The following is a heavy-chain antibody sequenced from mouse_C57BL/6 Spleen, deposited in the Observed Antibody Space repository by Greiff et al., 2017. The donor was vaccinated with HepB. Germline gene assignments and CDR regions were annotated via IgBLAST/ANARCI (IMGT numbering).Heavy chain of an antibody. CDR1: GYTFTSYW. CDR2: IYPGSGST. CDR3: ARARFTTVVASYYYAMDY. V-gene: IGHV1-55*01. Sequence: QVQLQQPGAELVKPGASVKMSCKASGYTFTSYWITWVKQRPGQGLGWIGDIYPGSGSTNYNEKFKSKATLTVDTSSSTAYMQLSSLTSEDAAVYYCARARFTTVVASYYYAMDYWGQGTSVTVSS. D-gene: IGHD1-1*01. J-gene: IGHJ4*01.